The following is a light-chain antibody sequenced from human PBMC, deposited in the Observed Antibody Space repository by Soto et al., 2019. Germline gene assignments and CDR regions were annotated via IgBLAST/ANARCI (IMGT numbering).Light chain of an antibody. CDR1: SSDVDAYKY. CDR2: EVS. V-gene: IGLV2-14*01. J-gene: IGLJ1*01. Sequence: QSVLTQPASVSGSPGQSVTISCTGTSSDVDAYKYVSWYQQHPGKAPKLMIYEVSNRPSGVSNRFSGSKSGNTASLTISGLQADDEADYYCNSYAGDIIRFVFGTGTKGTVL. CDR3: NSYAGDIIRFV.